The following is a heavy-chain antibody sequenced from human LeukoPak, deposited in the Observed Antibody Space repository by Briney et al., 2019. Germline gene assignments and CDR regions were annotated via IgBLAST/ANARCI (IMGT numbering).Heavy chain of an antibody. J-gene: IGHJ4*02. CDR2: ISDSGGST. CDR1: GFTFSTYA. CDR3: AKDNYDSSGYYYGY. D-gene: IGHD3-22*01. Sequence: GGSLRPSCAASGFTFSTYAMSWVRQAPGKGLEWVSGISDSGGSTYYADSVKGRFTISRDNSKNTLYLQMNSLRAEDTAVYYCAKDNYDSSGYYYGYWGQGTLVTVSS. V-gene: IGHV3-23*01.